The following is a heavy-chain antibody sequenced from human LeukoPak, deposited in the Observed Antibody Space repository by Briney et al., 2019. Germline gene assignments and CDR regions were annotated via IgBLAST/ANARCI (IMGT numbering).Heavy chain of an antibody. J-gene: IGHJ4*02. V-gene: IGHV4-39*07. CDR2: IYYSGST. CDR1: GGSISSSSYY. CDR3: ARDQKEGATKWGPFDY. D-gene: IGHD1-26*01. Sequence: TSETLSLTCTVSGGSISSSSYYWGWIRQPPGKGLEWIGSIYYSGSTYYNPSLKSRVTISVDTSKNQFSLKLSSVTAADTAVYYSARDQKEGATKWGPFDYWGQGTLVAVSS.